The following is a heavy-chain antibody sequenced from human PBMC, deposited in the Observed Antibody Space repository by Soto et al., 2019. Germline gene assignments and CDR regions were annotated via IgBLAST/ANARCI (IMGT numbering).Heavy chain of an antibody. CDR3: AREGEYSYGYFDY. D-gene: IGHD5-18*01. V-gene: IGHV4-59*01. Sequence: SETLSLTCTVSGGSISRNYWSWIRQPPGKGLEWLGYIYDSGTTDYNPSVKSRVTISLDTSKSQFSLRMSSVTAADTAVYYCAREGEYSYGYFDYWGQGAQVTVSS. CDR1: GGSISRNY. CDR2: IYDSGTT. J-gene: IGHJ4*02.